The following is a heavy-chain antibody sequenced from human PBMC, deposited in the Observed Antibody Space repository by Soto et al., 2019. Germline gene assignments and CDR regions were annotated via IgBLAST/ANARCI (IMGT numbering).Heavy chain of an antibody. CDR2: IWYDGSNK. J-gene: IGHJ4*02. Sequence: QVQLGESGGGVVQPWRSLRLSCAASGFTFSSYGAHGVRQAPCKELEWVAVIWYDGSNKYYADSVKGQFTISRDNSKNTLYLQMNSLRAEATAVYYCASDPADCSGGSCYSFDYWGQGTLVTVSS. V-gene: IGHV3-33*01. CDR1: GFTFSSYG. D-gene: IGHD2-15*01. CDR3: ASDPADCSGGSCYSFDY.